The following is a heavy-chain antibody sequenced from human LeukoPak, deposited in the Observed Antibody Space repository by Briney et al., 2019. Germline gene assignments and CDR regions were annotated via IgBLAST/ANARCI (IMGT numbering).Heavy chain of an antibody. J-gene: IGHJ4*02. CDR2: ISGSGDTT. D-gene: IGHD6-13*01. CDR1: GFTFSSYA. Sequence: PGGSLRLSCAASGFTFSSYAMNWVRQAPGKGLEWVSFISGSGDTTYYADSVKGRFTISRDSSKNTLYLQMNSLRAEDTAVYYCARSVSAAAGVPRRREKTYYFDYWGQGTLVTVSS. V-gene: IGHV3-23*01. CDR3: ARSVSAAAGVPRRREKTYYFDY.